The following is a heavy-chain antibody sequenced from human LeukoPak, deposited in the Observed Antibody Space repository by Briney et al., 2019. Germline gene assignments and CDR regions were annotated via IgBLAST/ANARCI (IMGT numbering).Heavy chain of an antibody. J-gene: IGHJ4*02. Sequence: GRSLRLSCAASGFTFSSYAMHWVRQAPGKGLEWVAVISYDGGNKYYADSVKGRFTISRDNSKNTLYLQMNSLRAEDTAVYYCARDGRDDFWSGYYFDYWGQGTLVTVSS. CDR3: ARDGRDDFWSGYYFDY. V-gene: IGHV3-30*04. CDR1: GFTFSSYA. CDR2: ISYDGGNK. D-gene: IGHD3-3*01.